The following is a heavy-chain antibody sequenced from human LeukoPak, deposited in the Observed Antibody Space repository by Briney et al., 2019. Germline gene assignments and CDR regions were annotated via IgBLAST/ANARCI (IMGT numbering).Heavy chain of an antibody. V-gene: IGHV3-30*02. J-gene: IGHJ4*02. Sequence: GGSLRLSCAASGFTFSSYGMHWVRQAPGKGLEWVTFIRYDGSNKYYADSVKGRFTISRDNAKNSQFLQMNSLRAEDTAVYYCAREYYYNSSGYRALGYWGQGTLVTVSS. CDR3: AREYYYNSSGYRALGY. CDR2: IRYDGSNK. D-gene: IGHD3-22*01. CDR1: GFTFSSYG.